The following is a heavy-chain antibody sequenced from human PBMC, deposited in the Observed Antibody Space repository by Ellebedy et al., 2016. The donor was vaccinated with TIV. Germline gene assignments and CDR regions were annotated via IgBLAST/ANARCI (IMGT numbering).Heavy chain of an antibody. J-gene: IGHJ4*02. CDR2: ISSDSDI. Sequence: PGGSLRLSCAASGFTFRTYSMTLVRQAPGKGLEWVSSISSDSDINYADSVRGRFTISRDNAQNTLYLHMNSLRAEDTALYFCAREPSTWIQLWSSHYWGQGTLVTVSS. V-gene: IGHV3-21*01. CDR1: GFTFRTYS. D-gene: IGHD5-18*01. CDR3: AREPSTWIQLWSSHY.